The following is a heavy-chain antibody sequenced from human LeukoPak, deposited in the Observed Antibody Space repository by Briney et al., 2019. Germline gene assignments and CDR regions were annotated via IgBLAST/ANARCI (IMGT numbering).Heavy chain of an antibody. CDR2: VNRDGSET. CDR1: GLALSSHW. V-gene: IGHV3-7*03. J-gene: IGHJ6*02. Sequence: GGSLRLSCAASGLALSSHWMTWVRQVPGRGPEWVANVNRDGSETYYLDSVKGRFTISKDNAKNSQYLQMNSLRAEDTALYHCARNNGMDVWGQGTTVIVSS. CDR3: ARNNGMDV.